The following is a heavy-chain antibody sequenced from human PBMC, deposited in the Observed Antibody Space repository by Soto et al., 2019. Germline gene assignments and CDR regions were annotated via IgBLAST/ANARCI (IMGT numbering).Heavy chain of an antibody. D-gene: IGHD3-22*01. V-gene: IGHV4-31*03. CDR2: IYYSGST. CDR1: GGSISSGGYY. CDR3: AGTSGASGYYDSSGYQNRFDP. Sequence: SETLSLTCTVSGGSISSGGYYWSWIRQHPGKGLEWIGYIYYSGSTYYNPSLKSRVTISVDTSKNQFSLKLSSVTAADTAVYYCAGTSGASGYYDSSGYQNRFDPWGQGTLVTVSS. J-gene: IGHJ5*02.